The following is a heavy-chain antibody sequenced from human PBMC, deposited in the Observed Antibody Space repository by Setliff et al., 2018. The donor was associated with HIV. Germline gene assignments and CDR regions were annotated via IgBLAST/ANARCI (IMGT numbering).Heavy chain of an antibody. Sequence: PGGSLRLSCAASGFTFTDYTMNWVRQAPGKGLEWVATVSGSGDDTFYADSVKGRFTVSRDNFKNTLYLQLNSLRAEDTAIYYCAKGDYYDTTYDAFDIWGQGTKVTVSS. CDR1: GFTFTDYT. CDR3: AKGDYYDTTYDAFDI. J-gene: IGHJ3*02. CDR2: VSGSGDDT. D-gene: IGHD3-22*01. V-gene: IGHV3-23*01.